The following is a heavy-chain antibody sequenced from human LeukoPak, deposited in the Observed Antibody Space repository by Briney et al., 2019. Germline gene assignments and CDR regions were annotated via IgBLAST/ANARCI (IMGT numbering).Heavy chain of an antibody. D-gene: IGHD2-2*01. CDR3: AREYLWLPTLYFDY. CDR1: GGSFSGHY. J-gene: IGHJ4*02. CDR2: INHSGST. V-gene: IGHV4-34*01. Sequence: SETLSLTCAVYGGSFSGHYWSWIRQPPGKGLEWIGEINHSGSTNYDPSLKSRVTISVDTSKNQFSLKLSSVTAADTAVYYCAREYLWLPTLYFDYWGQGTLVTVSS.